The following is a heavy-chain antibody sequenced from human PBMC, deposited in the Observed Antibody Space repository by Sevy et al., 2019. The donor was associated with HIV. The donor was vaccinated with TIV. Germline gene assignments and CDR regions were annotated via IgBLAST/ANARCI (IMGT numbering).Heavy chain of an antibody. V-gene: IGHV3-7*01. CDR3: VRAIATADSF. D-gene: IGHD6-13*01. CDR2: INQDGSVN. CDR1: GFSLNSYW. Sequence: GESLKISCVASGFSLNSYWMLWVRQAPGKGLEWVANINQDGSVNYYADSVKGRFTISRDNARNLVSLQMNILRVEDTAVYYCVRAIATADSFWGQGTLVTVSS. J-gene: IGHJ4*02.